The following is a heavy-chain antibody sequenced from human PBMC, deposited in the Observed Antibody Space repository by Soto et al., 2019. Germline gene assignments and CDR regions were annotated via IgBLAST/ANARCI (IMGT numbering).Heavy chain of an antibody. D-gene: IGHD1-1*01. CDR1: GFTITDTL. Sequence: EVQLVESGGGLVKPGGSLRLSCAASGFTITDTLMTWVRQAPGKGLEWVGRIKSKGEGGTKEYAAPVKGRFTISGDESKTTVYLQVSSLKTEDSAVYYCFSNPWKEDYLGQGTLVIVSS. CDR3: FSNPWKEDY. J-gene: IGHJ4*02. CDR2: IKSKGEGGTK. V-gene: IGHV3-15*05.